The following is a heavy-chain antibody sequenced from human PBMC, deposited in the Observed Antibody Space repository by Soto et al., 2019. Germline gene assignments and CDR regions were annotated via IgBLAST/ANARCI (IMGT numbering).Heavy chain of an antibody. CDR3: AKDICPDYDILTLTTKYYYYGMDV. V-gene: IGHV3-43*01. Sequence: GGSLRLSCAASGFTFDDYTMHWVRQAPGKGLEWVSLISWDGGSTYYADSVKGRFTISRDNSKNSLYLQMNSLRTEDTALYYCAKDICPDYDILTLTTKYYYYGMDVWGQGTTVTVSS. CDR1: GFTFDDYT. D-gene: IGHD3-9*01. J-gene: IGHJ6*02. CDR2: ISWDGGST.